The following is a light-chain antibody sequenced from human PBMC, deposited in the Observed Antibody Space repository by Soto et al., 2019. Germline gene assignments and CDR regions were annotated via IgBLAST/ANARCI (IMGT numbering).Light chain of an antibody. CDR2: GAS. CDR1: QGIANF. V-gene: IGKV1-9*01. Sequence: IPLTQSPSSLSASVGDRVTISCRASQGIANFLAWYQQKPGKATKLLIYGASTLQSGVPSRFSDSGSVTDFTLTISSLQPEDFATDYCQQLNSFPIPFGPGTKVDIK. J-gene: IGKJ3*01. CDR3: QQLNSFPIP.